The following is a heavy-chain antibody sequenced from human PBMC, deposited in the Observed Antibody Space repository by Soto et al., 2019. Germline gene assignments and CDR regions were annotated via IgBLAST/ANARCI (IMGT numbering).Heavy chain of an antibody. V-gene: IGHV3-30*03. J-gene: IGHJ6*02. CDR3: SQGAASYGMDV. CDR2: ISYDGSNK. D-gene: IGHD3-16*01. CDR1: GFTFSSYG. Sequence: GGSLILSCAASGFTFSSYGMHWVRQAPGKGLEWVAVISYDGSNKYYADSVKGRFTISRDNSKNTLYLQMNSLRAEDTAVYYCSQGAASYGMDVWGQGTTVTVSS.